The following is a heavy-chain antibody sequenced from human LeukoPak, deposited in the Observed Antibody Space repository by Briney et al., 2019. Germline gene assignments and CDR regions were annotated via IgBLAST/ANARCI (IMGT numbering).Heavy chain of an antibody. Sequence: ASVKVSCKASGYTFTGYYMHWVRQASGQGLEWMGWINPNSGGTNYAQKFQGRVTMTRDTSISTAYMELSRLRSDDTAVYYCARGRVSGGSGSYYKSGLYWFDPWGQGTLVTVSS. D-gene: IGHD3-10*01. J-gene: IGHJ5*02. CDR2: INPNSGGT. CDR3: ARGRVSGGSGSYYKSGLYWFDP. CDR1: GYTFTGYY. V-gene: IGHV1-2*02.